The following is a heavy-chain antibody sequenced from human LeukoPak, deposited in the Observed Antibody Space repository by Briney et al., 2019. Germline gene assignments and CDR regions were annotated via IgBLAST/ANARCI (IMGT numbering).Heavy chain of an antibody. Sequence: PPETLSLTCTVSGGSISSSSYYWGWIRQSPGKGLEWIGSIYYSGNTNYNPSLKNRVTISVDTSKNQFSLKLSSVTAADTAVYYCARDKRYIAARKLDYYYYMDVWGKGTTVTVSS. J-gene: IGHJ6*03. CDR2: IYYSGNT. CDR3: ARDKRYIAARKLDYYYYMDV. D-gene: IGHD6-6*01. V-gene: IGHV4-39*07. CDR1: GGSISSSSYY.